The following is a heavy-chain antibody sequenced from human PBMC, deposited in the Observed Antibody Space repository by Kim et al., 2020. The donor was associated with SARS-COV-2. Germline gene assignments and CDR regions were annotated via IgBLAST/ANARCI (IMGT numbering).Heavy chain of an antibody. CDR1: GGTFSSYT. J-gene: IGHJ6*02. CDR2: IIPILGIA. V-gene: IGHV1-69*04. CDR3: ARDRTFDDIMGYYYGMDV. D-gene: IGHD3-16*01. Sequence: SVKVSCKASGGTFSSYTISWVRQAPGQGLEWMGRIIPILGIANYAQKFQGRVTITADKSTSTAYMELSSLRSEDTAVYYCARDRTFDDIMGYYYGMDVWGQGTTVTVSS.